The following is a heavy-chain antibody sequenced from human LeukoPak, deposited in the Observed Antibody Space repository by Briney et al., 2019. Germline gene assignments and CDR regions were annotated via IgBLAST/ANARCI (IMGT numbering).Heavy chain of an antibody. CDR3: AKDQQWLGVEYFQH. Sequence: PGGSLRLSCEASGFTFSSYWMSWVRQAPGKGLEWVANIKTDGSEKYYVDSVKGRFTISRDNAKNSLYLQMNSLRAEDTAVYYCAKDQQWLGVEYFQHWGQGTLVTVSS. CDR2: IKTDGSEK. V-gene: IGHV3-7*03. D-gene: IGHD6-19*01. CDR1: GFTFSSYW. J-gene: IGHJ1*01.